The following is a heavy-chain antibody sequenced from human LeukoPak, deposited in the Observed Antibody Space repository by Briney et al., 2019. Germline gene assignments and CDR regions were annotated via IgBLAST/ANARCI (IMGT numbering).Heavy chain of an antibody. CDR3: AKGGSVYSGSYFTFDY. CDR1: GFTVSSNY. Sequence: GGSLRLSCAASGFTVSSNYMSWVRQAPGKGLEWVSAISGSGGSTYYADSVKGRFTISRDNSKNTLYLQMNSLRAEDTAVYYCAKGGSVYSGSYFTFDYWGQGTLVTVSS. J-gene: IGHJ4*02. V-gene: IGHV3-23*01. D-gene: IGHD1-26*01. CDR2: ISGSGGST.